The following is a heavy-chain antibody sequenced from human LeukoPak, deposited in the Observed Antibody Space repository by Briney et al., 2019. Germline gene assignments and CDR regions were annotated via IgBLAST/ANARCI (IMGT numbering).Heavy chain of an antibody. J-gene: IGHJ6*02. V-gene: IGHV4-59*08. Sequence: PSGTLSLTCTASGGTISSYYWSWIRQPPGKGLEWIGDIYYSGSTNYNPSLKSRVTISVDTSKNQFSLKLSSVTAADTAVYYCARHRESSEIWPGYYYYGMDVWGQGTTVTVSS. CDR2: IYYSGST. D-gene: IGHD5-24*01. CDR3: ARHRESSEIWPGYYYYGMDV. CDR1: GGTISSYY.